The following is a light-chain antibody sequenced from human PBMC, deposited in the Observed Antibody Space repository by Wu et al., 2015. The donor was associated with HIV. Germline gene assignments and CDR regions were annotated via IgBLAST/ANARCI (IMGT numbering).Light chain of an antibody. CDR3: QQYNNWPRT. Sequence: IVMTQSPGTLSVSPGERATLSCRASRSISNYLAWYQQKPGLAPRLLIFGASTRATGFPARFGGSGSGTEFTLTINNMQSEDFAAYYCQQYNNWPRTFGQGTKVEIK. J-gene: IGKJ1*01. CDR1: RSISNY. V-gene: IGKV3-15*01. CDR2: GAS.